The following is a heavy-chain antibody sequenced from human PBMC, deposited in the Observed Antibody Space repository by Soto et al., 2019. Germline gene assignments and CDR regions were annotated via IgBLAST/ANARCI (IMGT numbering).Heavy chain of an antibody. Sequence: SVKVSCKASGGTFSSYTISWVRQAPGQGLEWMGRIIPILGIANYAQKFQGRVTITADKSTSTAYMELSSLRSEDTAVYYCARETPTGTTTGNWFDPWGQGTLVTVSS. CDR3: ARETPTGTTTGNWFDP. J-gene: IGHJ5*02. CDR1: GGTFSSYT. D-gene: IGHD1-7*01. CDR2: IIPILGIA. V-gene: IGHV1-69*04.